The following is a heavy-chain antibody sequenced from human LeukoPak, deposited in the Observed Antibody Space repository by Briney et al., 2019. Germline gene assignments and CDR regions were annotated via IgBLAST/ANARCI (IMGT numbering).Heavy chain of an antibody. CDR2: IIPIFGTA. V-gene: IGHV1-69*13. CDR3: ARVSKGGDAFDI. J-gene: IGHJ3*02. CDR1: GGTFSSYA. Sequence: SVKVSCKASGGTFSSYAISWVRQAPGQGLEWMGGIIPIFGTANYAQKFQGIVTITADESTSTAYMELSSLRSEDTAVYYCARVSKGGDAFDIWGQGTMVTVSS. D-gene: IGHD2/OR15-2a*01.